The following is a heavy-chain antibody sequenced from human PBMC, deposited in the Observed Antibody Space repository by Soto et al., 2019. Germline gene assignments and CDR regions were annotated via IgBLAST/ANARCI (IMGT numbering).Heavy chain of an antibody. J-gene: IGHJ6*02. CDR1: GFSVSDYA. CDR3: TQRRRSALTVYGFGGMDV. V-gene: IGHV3-23*01. CDR2: ISGSGDGT. D-gene: IGHD2-8*01. Sequence: GGSLRLSCEASGFSVSDYAMRWVRQAPGKGLEGVSSISGSGDGTYYGDSVKGRFTLSRDTSQKTLYLQMNNLRAEETAVYLCTQRRRSALTVYGFGGMDVWGRGTTVTVSS.